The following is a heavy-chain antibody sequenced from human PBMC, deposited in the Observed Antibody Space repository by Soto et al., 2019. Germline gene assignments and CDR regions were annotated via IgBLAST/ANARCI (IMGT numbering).Heavy chain of an antibody. CDR1: GGSFSGYY. D-gene: IGHD6-13*01. CDR2: INHSGST. V-gene: IGHV4-34*01. Sequence: QVQLQQWGAGLLKPSETLSLTCAVYGGSFSGYYWSWIRQPPGKGLEWIGEINHSGSTNYNPSLKSRVTISVDTSKNQFSLKLSSVTAADTAVYYCARGEGQPSYYLYYWGQGTLVTVSS. J-gene: IGHJ4*02. CDR3: ARGEGQPSYYLYY.